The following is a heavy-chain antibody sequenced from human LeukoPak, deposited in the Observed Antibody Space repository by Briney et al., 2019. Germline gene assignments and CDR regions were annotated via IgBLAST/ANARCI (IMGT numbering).Heavy chain of an antibody. J-gene: IGHJ4*02. Sequence: ASVKASCKASGGTFSSYAISWVRQAPGQGLEWMGGIIPIFGTANYAQKFQGRVTITADESTSTAYMELSSLRSEDTAVYYCARVPRTYCSSTSSLPYFDYWGQGTLVTVSS. CDR3: ARVPRTYCSSTSSLPYFDY. D-gene: IGHD2-2*01. CDR1: GGTFSSYA. CDR2: IIPIFGTA. V-gene: IGHV1-69*13.